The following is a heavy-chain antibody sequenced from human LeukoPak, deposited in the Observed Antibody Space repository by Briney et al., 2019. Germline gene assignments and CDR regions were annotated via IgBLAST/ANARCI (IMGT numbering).Heavy chain of an antibody. CDR2: GSPILGIA. D-gene: IGHD3-9*01. CDR3: ARGGTLFFIHFDP. V-gene: IGHV1-69*04. J-gene: IGHJ5*02. CDR1: GGTFSSYA. Sequence: GASVKVSCKASGGTFSSYAISWVREAPGQGLGWMGMGSPILGIANYAQKFQGRVTLTADKSTSPAYTELSSLRCEDTAVYYCARGGTLFFIHFDPWGQGPLVSVPS.